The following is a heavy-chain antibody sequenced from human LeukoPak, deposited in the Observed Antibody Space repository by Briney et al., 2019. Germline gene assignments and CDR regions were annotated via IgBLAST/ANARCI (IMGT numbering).Heavy chain of an antibody. D-gene: IGHD6-19*01. J-gene: IGHJ6*02. V-gene: IGHV3-48*03. CDR3: ARDQWLAYYYHGMDV. CDR2: ITNNGSTI. CDR1: GFTFSTYA. Sequence: PGGSLRLSCAASGFTFSTYAMNWVRQAPGKGLEWVSYITNNGSTIYYADSVKGRFTISRDKAENSLYLQMNSLRAEDTAIYYSARDQWLAYYYHGMDVWGQGTTVTVSS.